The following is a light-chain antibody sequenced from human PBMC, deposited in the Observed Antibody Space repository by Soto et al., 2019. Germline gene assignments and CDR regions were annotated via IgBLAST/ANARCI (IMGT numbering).Light chain of an antibody. CDR2: GVS. CDR3: QQYNNWPWT. CDR1: QSLSSN. Sequence: EIVMTQSPATLSVSPGERATLSCRASQSLSSNLALYQQKPGQAPRFLMYGVSTRATGIPARFSGSGSGTEFTLTISGLQSEDFAIYYCQQYNNWPWTFGQGTKVEIK. V-gene: IGKV3-15*01. J-gene: IGKJ1*01.